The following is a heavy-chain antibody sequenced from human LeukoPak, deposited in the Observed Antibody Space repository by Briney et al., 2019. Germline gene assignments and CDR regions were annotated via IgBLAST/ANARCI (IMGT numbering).Heavy chain of an antibody. J-gene: IGHJ6*02. CDR3: AKGWKWYYYGMDV. V-gene: IGHV3-30*18. Sequence: PGGSLRLSCAASGFTFSSYGMHWVRPAPGKGLEWVAVISYDGSNKYYADSVKGRFTISRDNSKNTLYLQMNSLRAEDTAVYYCAKGWKWYYYGMDVWGQGTTVTVSS. CDR2: ISYDGSNK. D-gene: IGHD1-1*01. CDR1: GFTFSSYG.